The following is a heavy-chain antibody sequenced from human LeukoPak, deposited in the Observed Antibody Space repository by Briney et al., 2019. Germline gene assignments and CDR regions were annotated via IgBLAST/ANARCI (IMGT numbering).Heavy chain of an antibody. CDR3: ARDRGSSSCDAFDI. Sequence: SETLSLTCTVSGGSISSSSYYWGWLRQPPGKGLEWIGSIYYSGSTYYNPSLKSRVTISVDTSKNQFSLKLSSVTAADTAVYYCARDRGSSSCDAFDIWGQGTMVTVSS. J-gene: IGHJ3*02. D-gene: IGHD6-13*01. V-gene: IGHV4-39*07. CDR1: GGSISSSSYY. CDR2: IYYSGST.